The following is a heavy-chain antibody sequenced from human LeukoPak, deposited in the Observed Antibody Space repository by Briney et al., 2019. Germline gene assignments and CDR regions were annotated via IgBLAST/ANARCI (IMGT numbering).Heavy chain of an antibody. V-gene: IGHV4-61*02. J-gene: IGHJ4*02. CDR1: GGSLSSSSYY. Sequence: SQTLSLTCTVSGGSLSSSSYYWSWIRQPAGKGLEWFGRIYTSGSTNYNPSLKSRVTISVDTSKNQFSLQLSSVTAADTAVYYCARSLSSGYYYFDYWGQGTLVTVSS. D-gene: IGHD3-22*01. CDR3: ARSLSSGYYYFDY. CDR2: IYTSGST.